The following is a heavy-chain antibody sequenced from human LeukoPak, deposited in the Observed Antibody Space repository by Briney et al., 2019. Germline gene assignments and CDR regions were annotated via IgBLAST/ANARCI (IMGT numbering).Heavy chain of an antibody. CDR3: ARAGGIDY. CDR2: IQSDGSSP. Sequence: GGSLRLSCAASGFTFSSYWMSWVRQAPGKGLEWVSRIQSDGSSPDYADSVKGRFTISRDNAKNTLYLQMNSLRVEDTALYYCARAGGIDYWGQGALVTVSS. V-gene: IGHV3-74*01. CDR1: GFTFSSYW. J-gene: IGHJ4*02. D-gene: IGHD1-14*01.